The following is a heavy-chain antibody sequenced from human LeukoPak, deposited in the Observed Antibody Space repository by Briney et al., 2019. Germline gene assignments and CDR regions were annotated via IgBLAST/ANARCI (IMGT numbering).Heavy chain of an antibody. J-gene: IGHJ4*02. V-gene: IGHV3-66*01. CDR2: IYSGDST. D-gene: IGHD3-22*01. CDR1: EFTVSSNH. CDR3: ARGPYDSSGYRFDY. Sequence: PGGSLRLSCAASEFTVSSNHMSWVRQAPGKGLEWVSIIYSGDSTYYADSVKGRFTISRDIFKNTLYLQMNSLRAEDTAVYYCARGPYDSSGYRFDYWGQGTLVTVSS.